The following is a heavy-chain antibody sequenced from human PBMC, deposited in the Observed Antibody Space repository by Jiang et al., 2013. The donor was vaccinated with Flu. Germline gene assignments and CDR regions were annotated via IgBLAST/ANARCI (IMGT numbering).Heavy chain of an antibody. CDR2: INHSGST. J-gene: IGHJ4*02. D-gene: IGHD6-19*01. V-gene: IGHV4-34*01. CDR3: ARVGIAVAGSPFDY. CDR1: GGSFSGYY. Sequence: GSGLVKPSETLSLTCAVYGGSFSGYYWSWIRQPPGKGLEWIGEINHSGSTNYNPSLKSRVTISVDTSKNQFSLKLSSVTAADTAVYYCARVGIAVAGSPFDYWGQGTLVTVSS.